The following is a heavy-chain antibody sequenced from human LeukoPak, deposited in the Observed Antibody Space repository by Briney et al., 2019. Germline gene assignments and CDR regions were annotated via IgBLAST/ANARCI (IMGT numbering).Heavy chain of an antibody. J-gene: IGHJ4*02. D-gene: IGHD3-3*01. CDR2: INHSGST. CDR1: GGSFSGYY. V-gene: IGHV4-34*01. CDR3: ARGLGYDFWSGYYAQDY. Sequence: PSETLSLTCAVYGGSFSGYYWSWVRQPPGKGREWGGEINHSGSTNYNPSLKSRVTISVDTSKNQFSLKLSSVTAADTAVYYCARGLGYDFWSGYYAQDYWGQGTLVTVSS.